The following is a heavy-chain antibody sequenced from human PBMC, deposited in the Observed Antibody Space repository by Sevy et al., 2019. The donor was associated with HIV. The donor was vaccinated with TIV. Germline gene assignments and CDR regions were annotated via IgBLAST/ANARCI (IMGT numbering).Heavy chain of an antibody. D-gene: IGHD6-19*01. CDR2: IISILGTT. Sequence: ASVKVSCKASGGTFTTSGISWVRQVPGQWLEWMGGIISILGTTNYAQRFQYRVTITADESTKTAYMELSSLRSEDTAVYYCARGGGNGWYYFDYWGQATSVTVSS. J-gene: IGHJ4*02. CDR1: GGTFTTSG. V-gene: IGHV1-69*13. CDR3: ARGGGNGWYYFDY.